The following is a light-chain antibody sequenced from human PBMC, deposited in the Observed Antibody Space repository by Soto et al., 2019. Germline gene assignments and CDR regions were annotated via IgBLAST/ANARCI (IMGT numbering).Light chain of an antibody. CDR1: SSNIGTNH. J-gene: IGLJ2*01. Sequence: QSALTQPPSVSADPGQKVTISCSGSSSNIGTNHVSWYQQFPEAAPKLLIHDSDKRPSDIPDRFSGSKSATSATLGITGLQTGDEADYYCGTWDGSLRAVVFGGGTQLTVL. V-gene: IGLV1-51*01. CDR3: GTWDGSLRAVV. CDR2: DSD.